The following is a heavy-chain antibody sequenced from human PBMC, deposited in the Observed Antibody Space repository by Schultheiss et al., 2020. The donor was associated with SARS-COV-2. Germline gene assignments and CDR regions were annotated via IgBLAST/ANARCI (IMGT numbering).Heavy chain of an antibody. J-gene: IGHJ5*02. D-gene: IGHD3-16*01. Sequence: SQTLSLTCTVSGGSISSSSYYWGWIRQPPGKGLEWIGSIYYSGTTYYNPSLKSRVTISVDTSKNQFSLKLSSVTAADTAVYYCARELGWVDPWGQGTLVTVSS. CDR2: IYYSGTT. V-gene: IGHV4-39*07. CDR1: GGSISSSSYY. CDR3: ARELGWVDP.